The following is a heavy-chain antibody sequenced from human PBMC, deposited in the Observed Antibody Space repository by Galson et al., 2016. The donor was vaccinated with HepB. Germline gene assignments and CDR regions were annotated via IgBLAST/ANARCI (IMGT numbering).Heavy chain of an antibody. V-gene: IGHV2-5*01. D-gene: IGHD3-10*01. CDR2: VYWNDDK. Sequence: LALVYWNDDKRYSPSLKTRLTITKDASKKQVFLKMTNMDPADTATYYCAHIGLRFGDLLLDYWGQGARVTVSS. CDR3: AHIGLRFGDLLLDY. J-gene: IGHJ4*02.